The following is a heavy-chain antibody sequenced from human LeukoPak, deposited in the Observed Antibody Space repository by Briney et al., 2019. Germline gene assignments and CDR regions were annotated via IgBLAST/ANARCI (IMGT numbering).Heavy chain of an antibody. CDR1: GFTFSSYA. J-gene: IGHJ4*02. V-gene: IGHV3-23*01. D-gene: IGHD1-1*01. Sequence: GGSLRLSCAASGFTFSSYAMSWVRQAPGKGLEWVSAISGSGGSTYYAASVKGRFTIYRGNSRNTLYLQMNSLRVEDTAMYYCGRDWKLDYWGQGTLVTVSS. CDR2: ISGSGGST. CDR3: GRDWKLDY.